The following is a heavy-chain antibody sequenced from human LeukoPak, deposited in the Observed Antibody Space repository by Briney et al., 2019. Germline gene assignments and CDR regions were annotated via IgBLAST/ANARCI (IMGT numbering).Heavy chain of an antibody. J-gene: IGHJ4*02. V-gene: IGHV4-59*12. D-gene: IGHD3-22*01. CDR2: IYYSGST. Sequence: PSETLSLTCTVSGGSISSYYWSWIRQPPGKGLEWIGYIYYSGSTNYNPSLKSRVTISVDTSKNQFSLKLSSVTAADTAVYYCARGRRYYYDSSAIDYWGQGTLVTVSS. CDR1: GGSISSYY. CDR3: ARGRRYYYDSSAIDY.